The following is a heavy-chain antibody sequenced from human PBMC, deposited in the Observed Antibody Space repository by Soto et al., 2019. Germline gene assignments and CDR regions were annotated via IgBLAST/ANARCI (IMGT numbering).Heavy chain of an antibody. CDR1: GFTFSGSA. CDR3: TRHVELLWFGELFDY. CDR2: IRSKANSYAT. V-gene: IGHV3-73*02. Sequence: EVQLVESGGGLVQPGGSLKLSCAASGFTFSGSAMHWVRQASGKGLEWVGRIRSKANSYATAYAASVKGRFTISRDDSKNTAYLQMNSLKTEDTAVYYCTRHVELLWFGELFDYWGQGTLVTVSS. J-gene: IGHJ4*02. D-gene: IGHD3-10*01.